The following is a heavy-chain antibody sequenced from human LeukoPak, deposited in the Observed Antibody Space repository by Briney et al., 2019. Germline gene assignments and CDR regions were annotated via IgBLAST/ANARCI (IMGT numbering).Heavy chain of an antibody. CDR1: GGSFSGYY. Sequence: SETLSLTCAVYGGSFSGYYWSWIRQPPGKGLEWIGEINHSGSTDYNPSLKSRVTISVDTSKNQFSLKLSSVTAADTAVYYCARLRAELVYASVLEIYYFDYWGQGTLVTVSS. D-gene: IGHD6-6*01. V-gene: IGHV4-34*01. J-gene: IGHJ4*02. CDR2: INHSGST. CDR3: ARLRAELVYASVLEIYYFDY.